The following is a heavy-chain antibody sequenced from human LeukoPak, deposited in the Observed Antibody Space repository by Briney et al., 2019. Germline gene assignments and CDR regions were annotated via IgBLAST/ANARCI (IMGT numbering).Heavy chain of an antibody. CDR3: ARARYDFWSGYNYFDY. D-gene: IGHD3-3*01. Sequence: GGSLRLSCAASGFTFSSYWMSWVRQAPGKGLEWVANIKQDGSEKYYVDSVKGRFTISRDNAKNSLYLQMNSLRAEDTAVYYCARARYDFWSGYNYFDYWGQGTLVTVSS. CDR1: GFTFSSYW. J-gene: IGHJ4*02. V-gene: IGHV3-7*01. CDR2: IKQDGSEK.